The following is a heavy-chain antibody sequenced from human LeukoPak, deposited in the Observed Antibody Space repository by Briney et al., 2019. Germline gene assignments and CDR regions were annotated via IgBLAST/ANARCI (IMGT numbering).Heavy chain of an antibody. D-gene: IGHD2-21*02. Sequence: PGGSLRLSCAASGFTFSSYSMNWVRQAPGKGLEWVSSISSSSSYIYYADSVKGRFTISRDNAKNSLYLQMNSLRAEDTAVYYCAREPRAGDYYYYYYMDVWGKGTTVTVSS. V-gene: IGHV3-21*01. CDR2: ISSSSSYI. J-gene: IGHJ6*03. CDR3: AREPRAGDYYYYYYMDV. CDR1: GFTFSSYS.